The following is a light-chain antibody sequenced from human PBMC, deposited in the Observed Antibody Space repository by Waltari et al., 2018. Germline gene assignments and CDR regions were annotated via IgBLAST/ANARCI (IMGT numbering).Light chain of an antibody. J-gene: IGKJ1*01. V-gene: IGKV2-28*01. CDR1: QSLLHSSGYHY. CDR2: LGS. CDR3: VQALQLPET. Sequence: DIVMTQSPLSLPVTPGEPASIPCSSSQSLLHSSGYHYLDWYLQKPGQSPQLLIYLGSNRASGVPDRFSGSGSGTDFTLEISRVEAEDVGVYYCVQALQLPETFGQGTKVEIK.